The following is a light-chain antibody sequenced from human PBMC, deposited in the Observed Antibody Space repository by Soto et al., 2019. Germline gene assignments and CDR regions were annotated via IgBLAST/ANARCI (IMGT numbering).Light chain of an antibody. CDR2: KTS. V-gene: IGKV1-5*03. CDR3: QQYDSHPMYT. J-gene: IGKJ2*01. CDR1: QNIVNW. Sequence: DIQMTQSPSTLSAFVGDRVTITCRARQNIVNWLAWYQQKPGKAPNLLIYKTSTLQRGVPSRFSGSGSGTEFTLTISSLQPDDFATYYCQQYDSHPMYTFGQGTK.